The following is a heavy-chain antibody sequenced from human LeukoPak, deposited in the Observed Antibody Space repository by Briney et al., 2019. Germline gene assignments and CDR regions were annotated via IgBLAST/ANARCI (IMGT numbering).Heavy chain of an antibody. CDR1: GYSISSGYY. CDR3: ARNSSGWHFGD. J-gene: IGHJ4*02. Sequence: SETLSLTCAVSGYSISSGYYWGWIRQPPGKGLECSGSIYNSGSTHYNPSLKSRVTLSADPSKNQFSLKMTSLAAADTAVYYCARNSSGWHFGDWGQGTLVSVSS. V-gene: IGHV4-38-2*01. D-gene: IGHD6-19*01. CDR2: IYNSGST.